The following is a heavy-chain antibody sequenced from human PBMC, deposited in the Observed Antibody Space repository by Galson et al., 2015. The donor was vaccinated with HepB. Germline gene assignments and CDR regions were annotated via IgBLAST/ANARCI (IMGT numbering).Heavy chain of an antibody. CDR3: ARDSMAPYYYDSSGPGYFDL. CDR1: GFTFSSYA. D-gene: IGHD3-22*01. Sequence: SLRLSCAASGFTFSSYAMHWVRQAPGKGLEWVAVISYDGSNKYYADSVKGRFTISRDNSKNTLYLQMNSLRAEDTAVYYCARDSMAPYYYDSSGPGYFDLWGRGTLVTVSS. J-gene: IGHJ2*01. V-gene: IGHV3-30-3*01. CDR2: ISYDGSNK.